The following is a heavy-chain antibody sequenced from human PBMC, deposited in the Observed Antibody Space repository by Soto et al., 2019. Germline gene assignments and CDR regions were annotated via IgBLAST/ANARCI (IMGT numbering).Heavy chain of an antibody. V-gene: IGHV4-4*02. CDR3: ARSFGWYAIDQ. J-gene: IGHJ4*02. CDR1: SASIISEQR. D-gene: IGHD6-19*01. CDR2: IHHSGST. Sequence: QMQLQESGPGLVKPWETLSITCAVSSASIISEQRWSSVRQPPGKGLEWIGEIHHSGSTNNNPSLRSRVTMSVDKSKNQFSLNLNSVTAADTAVYYCARSFGWYAIDQWGQGTLVIVSS.